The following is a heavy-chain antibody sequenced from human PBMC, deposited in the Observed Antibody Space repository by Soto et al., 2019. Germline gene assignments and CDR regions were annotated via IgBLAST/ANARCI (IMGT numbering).Heavy chain of an antibody. V-gene: IGHV1-69*13. D-gene: IGHD2-15*01. CDR2: IIPIFGTA. J-gene: IGHJ6*02. CDR3: ARKTVVTQFRGMDV. CDR1: GGTFSSYA. Sequence: SVKVSCKASGGTFSSYAISWVRQAPGQGLEWMGGIIPIFGTANYAQKFQGRVTITADESTSTAYMELSSLRSEDTAVYYCARKTVVTQFRGMDVWGQGTTVTVSS.